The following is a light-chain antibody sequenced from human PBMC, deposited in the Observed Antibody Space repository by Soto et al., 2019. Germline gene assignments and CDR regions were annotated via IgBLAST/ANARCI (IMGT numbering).Light chain of an antibody. J-gene: IGKJ4*01. V-gene: IGKV3-20*01. CDR1: QSVGRNY. Sequence: ENVLTQSPGTLSLSAGERATLSCRASQSVGRNYIAWFQQKPGQAPRLLMHTASVRATGIPDRFSGSGSGTDFTLTISRLEPEDFAVFYCQQYAASPLTFGGGTKVEI. CDR2: TAS. CDR3: QQYAASPLT.